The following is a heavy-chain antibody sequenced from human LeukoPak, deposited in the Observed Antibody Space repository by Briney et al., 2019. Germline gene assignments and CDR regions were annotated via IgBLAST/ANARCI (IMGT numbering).Heavy chain of an antibody. CDR3: ARGPYGMDV. Sequence: ALGKFTCNDSEYTFTGNDIKWLRQATGQENEWMGWMNPNSGNTGYAQKFQGRVTMTRNTSISTAYMELSSLRSEDTAVYYCARGPYGMDVWGQGTTVTVSS. CDR2: MNPNSGNT. CDR1: EYTFTGND. V-gene: IGHV1-8*01. J-gene: IGHJ6*02.